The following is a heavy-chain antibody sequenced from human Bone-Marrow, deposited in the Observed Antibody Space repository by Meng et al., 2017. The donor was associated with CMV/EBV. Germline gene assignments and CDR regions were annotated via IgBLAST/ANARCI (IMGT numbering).Heavy chain of an antibody. CDR2: ISYDGNNK. CDR1: GFSFSTYT. D-gene: IGHD6-19*01. V-gene: IGHV3-30-3*02. J-gene: IGHJ4*02. Sequence: SGFSFSTYTIHWVRQAPGKGLEWVAVISYDGNNKYYADSVKGRFTISRDNSKNTLYLQMNSLRAEDTAVYYCAKDLGIAVAGTSEIDYWGQGTLVTVSS. CDR3: AKDLGIAVAGTSEIDY.